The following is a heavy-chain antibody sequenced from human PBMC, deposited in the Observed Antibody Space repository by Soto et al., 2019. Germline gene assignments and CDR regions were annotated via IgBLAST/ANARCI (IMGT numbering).Heavy chain of an antibody. CDR1: GYTFTSYV. Sequence: QVQLVQSGAEVKKPGASVKVSCKASGYTFTSYVISWVRQAPGQGLEWMGWISAYNGNTNYAQKLRGRVTMTTDTSTSTAYMELRSLRSDDTAVYYCARDSMVRGFITSETYYYYYYGMDVWGQGTTVTVSS. V-gene: IGHV1-18*01. D-gene: IGHD3-10*01. J-gene: IGHJ6*02. CDR2: ISAYNGNT. CDR3: ARDSMVRGFITSETYYYYYYGMDV.